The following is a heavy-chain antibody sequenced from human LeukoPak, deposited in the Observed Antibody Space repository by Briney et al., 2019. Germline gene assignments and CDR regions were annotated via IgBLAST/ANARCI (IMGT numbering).Heavy chain of an antibody. CDR1: GFTFSSYA. Sequence: GGSLRLSCAASGFTFSSYAMSWVRQAPGKGLEWVSAISGSGGSTYYADSVKGRFTISRDNSKNTLYLQMNSLRAEDTAVYYCAKERAHYYGSGSYYPFYWGQGTPVTVSS. D-gene: IGHD3-10*01. J-gene: IGHJ4*02. CDR3: AKERAHYYGSGSYYPFY. CDR2: ISGSGGST. V-gene: IGHV3-23*01.